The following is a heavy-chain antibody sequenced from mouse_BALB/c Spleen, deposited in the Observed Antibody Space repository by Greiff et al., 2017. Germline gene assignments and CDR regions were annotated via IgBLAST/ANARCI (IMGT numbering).Heavy chain of an antibody. D-gene: IGHD2-4*01. Sequence: VQLQQSGAELVKPGASVKLSCTASGFNIKDTYMHWVKQRPEQGLEWIGRIDPANGNTKYDPKFQGKATITADTSSNTAYLQLSSLTSEDTAVYYCARAYDYDGGAMDCWGQGTSVTVSS. CDR2: IDPANGNT. V-gene: IGHV14-3*02. CDR1: GFNIKDTY. J-gene: IGHJ4*01. CDR3: ARAYDYDGGAMDC.